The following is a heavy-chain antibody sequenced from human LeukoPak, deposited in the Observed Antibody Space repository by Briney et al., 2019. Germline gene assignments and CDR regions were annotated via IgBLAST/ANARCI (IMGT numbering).Heavy chain of an antibody. J-gene: IGHJ4*02. CDR1: GGSFSGYY. CDR3: ARGWGGSGWYY. Sequence: SETLSLTCAVYGGSFSGYYWSWIRQPPGKGLEWIGEINHSGSTNYNPSLKSRVTISVDTSKNQFSLKLSSVTAADTAAYYCARGWGGSGWYYWGQGTLVTVSS. CDR2: INHSGST. D-gene: IGHD6-19*01. V-gene: IGHV4-34*01.